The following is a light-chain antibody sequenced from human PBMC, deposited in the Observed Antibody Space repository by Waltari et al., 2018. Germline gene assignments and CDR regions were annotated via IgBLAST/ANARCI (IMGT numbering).Light chain of an antibody. V-gene: IGKV2-30*01. CDR1: QSLVMSDGNTC. Sequence: DVVMTQSPLSLSVSLGQPASISCRSSQSLVMSDGNTCLNWFQQRPGPTPRHLIYKVSDRESGVPDRFSGSGSGTDFTLKISRVEAEDVGVYYCMQGSQWPYTFGQGTKLEIK. CDR2: KVS. J-gene: IGKJ2*01. CDR3: MQGSQWPYT.